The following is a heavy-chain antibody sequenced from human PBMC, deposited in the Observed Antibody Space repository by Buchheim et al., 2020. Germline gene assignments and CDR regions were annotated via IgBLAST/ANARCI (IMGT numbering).Heavy chain of an antibody. J-gene: IGHJ4*02. D-gene: IGHD3-22*01. CDR2: ISYDGSNK. CDR3: ARGYYDSSGYYGTLDY. CDR1: GFTFSSYG. Sequence: QVQLVESGGGVVQPGRSLRLSCAASGFTFSSYGMHWVRQAPGKGLEWVAVISYDGSNKYYADSVKGRFTISRDNSKKTRYLKMNSLRAEDTAVYYCARGYYDSSGYYGTLDYWGQGTL. V-gene: IGHV3-30*03.